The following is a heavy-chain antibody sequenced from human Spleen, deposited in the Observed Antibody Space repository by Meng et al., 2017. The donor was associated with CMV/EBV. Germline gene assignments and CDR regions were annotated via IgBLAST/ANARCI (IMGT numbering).Heavy chain of an antibody. J-gene: IGHJ5*02. V-gene: IGHV3-23*01. CDR1: GFTFSGYE. Sequence: GESLKISCVVSGFTFSGYEMNWVRLAPGKGLEWVSAISGSGGSTYYADSVKGRFTISRDNSKNTLYLIMRSLRAEDTTVYYCVKDAGYCSGTNCYPIDHWGQGTLVTVSS. D-gene: IGHD2-2*01. CDR3: VKDAGYCSGTNCYPIDH. CDR2: ISGSGGST.